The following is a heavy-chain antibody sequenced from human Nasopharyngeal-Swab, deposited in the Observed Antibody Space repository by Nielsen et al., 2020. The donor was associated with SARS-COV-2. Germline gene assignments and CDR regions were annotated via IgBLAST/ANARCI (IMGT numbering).Heavy chain of an antibody. V-gene: IGHV3-9*01. D-gene: IGHD6-13*01. CDR2: ISWNSGSI. CDR1: GFTFDDYA. CDR3: ARAGYSSCWYL. J-gene: IGHJ5*02. Sequence: SLKISCAASGFTFDDYAMHWVRQAPGKGLEWVSGISWNSGSIGYADSVKGRFTISRDNAKNSLYLQMNSLRAEDTAVYYCARAGYSSCWYLWGQGTLVTVSS.